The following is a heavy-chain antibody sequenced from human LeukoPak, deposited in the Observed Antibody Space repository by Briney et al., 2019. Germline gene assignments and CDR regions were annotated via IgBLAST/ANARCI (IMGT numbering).Heavy chain of an antibody. CDR2: ISSSSSYI. CDR1: GFTFSSYS. V-gene: IGHV3-21*04. J-gene: IGHJ6*03. CDR3: AKDPVWNPSYYYYYMDV. D-gene: IGHD1-1*01. Sequence: GGSLRLSCAASGFTFSSYSMNWVRQAPGKGLEWVSSISSSSSYIYYADSVKGRFTISRDNAKNSLYLQMNSLRAEDTAVYYCAKDPVWNPSYYYYYMDVWGKGTMVTVSS.